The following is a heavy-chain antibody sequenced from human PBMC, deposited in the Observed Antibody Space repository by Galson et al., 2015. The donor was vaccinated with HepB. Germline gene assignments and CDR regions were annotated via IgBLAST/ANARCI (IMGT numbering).Heavy chain of an antibody. CDR3: ARKYSGDPNYHFDY. Sequence: PALVKPTQTLTLTCTFSGFSLSTSATRVSWIRQPPGKALEWLAHINWVDNKFYSTSLKTRLTISKDTSKNQVVLTMTDMDPEDTATYYCARKYSGDPNYHFDYWGQGTLVTVSS. V-gene: IGHV2-70*04. CDR1: GFSLSTSATR. D-gene: IGHD1-26*01. CDR2: INWVDNK. J-gene: IGHJ4*02.